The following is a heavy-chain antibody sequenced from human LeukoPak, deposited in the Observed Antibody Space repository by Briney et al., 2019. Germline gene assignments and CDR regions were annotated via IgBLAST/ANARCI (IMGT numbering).Heavy chain of an antibody. D-gene: IGHD1-20*01. V-gene: IGHV4-59*01. J-gene: IGHJ2*01. CDR3: AGHNWNDVLLWYFDL. Sequence: SETLSLTCTVSGGSISSYYWSWIRQPPGKGLEWIGYIYYRGSTNYNPSLKSRVTISVDTSKNQFSLKLSSVTAADTAVYYCAGHNWNDVLLWYFDLWGRGTLVTVSS. CDR1: GGSISSYY. CDR2: IYYRGST.